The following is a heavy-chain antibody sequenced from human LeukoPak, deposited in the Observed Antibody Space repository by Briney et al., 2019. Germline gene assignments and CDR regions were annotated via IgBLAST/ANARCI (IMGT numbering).Heavy chain of an antibody. J-gene: IGHJ6*03. D-gene: IGHD2-2*01. CDR3: ARVRAYCSSTSCYALYYYYYYMDV. V-gene: IGHV3-7*01. Sequence: GGSLRLSCAASRFTFSSTWMSWVRQAPGKGLQWVATINQDGSEKYYVDSVKGRFTISRDNAKNSLYLQMNSLRAEDTAVYYCARVRAYCSSTSCYALYYYYYYMDVWGKGTTVTISS. CDR2: INQDGSEK. CDR1: RFTFSSTW.